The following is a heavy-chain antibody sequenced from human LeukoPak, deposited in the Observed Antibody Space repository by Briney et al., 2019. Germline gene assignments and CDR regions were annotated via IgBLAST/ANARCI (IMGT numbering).Heavy chain of an antibody. CDR2: IDGRSTAI. V-gene: IGHV3-48*04. CDR1: GFTFSSYA. D-gene: IGHD3-16*02. J-gene: IGHJ4*02. CDR3: ARDYRPYYFDY. Sequence: PGGSLRLSCAASGFTFSSYAMSWIRQAPGKGLEWVAYIDGRSTAILYADSVRGRFTISRDNSKNSLYLEMNSLTAEDTAVYHCARDYRPYYFDYWGQGALVTVSS.